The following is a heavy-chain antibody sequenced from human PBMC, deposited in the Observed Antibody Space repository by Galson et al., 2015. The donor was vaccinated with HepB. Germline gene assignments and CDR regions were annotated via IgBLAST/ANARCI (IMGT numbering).Heavy chain of an antibody. V-gene: IGHV3-23*01. D-gene: IGHD2-15*01. CDR2: IRGSGGST. CDR1: GFTFRSYA. CDR3: AKDEGWRYYYYGMDV. Sequence: SLRLSGAASGFTFRSYAMSWVRQAPGKGLEWGSAIRGSGGSTYYADYVKGRFTISRDNSKNKLYLQMNRLRAEDTAVYYCAKDEGWRYYYYGMDVWGQGTTVTVSS. J-gene: IGHJ6*02.